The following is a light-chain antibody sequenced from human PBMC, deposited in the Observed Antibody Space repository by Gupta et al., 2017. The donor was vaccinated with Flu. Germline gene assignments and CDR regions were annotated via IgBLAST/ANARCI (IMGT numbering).Light chain of an antibody. V-gene: IGKV3-11*01. CDR3: QKRSNWPPFT. J-gene: IGKJ3*01. CDR2: DAS. CDR1: QSVGNY. Sequence: EIVLTQSPATLSLSPGERATLSCRASQSVGNYLAWYQQKPGQSPRLLIYDASNRAAGIPARFSGSGSGTDFTLTISSREPEDSAVYYCQKRSNWPPFTFGHGTKVDIK.